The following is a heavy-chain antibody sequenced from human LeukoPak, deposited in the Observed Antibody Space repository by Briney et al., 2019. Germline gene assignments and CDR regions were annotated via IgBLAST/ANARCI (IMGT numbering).Heavy chain of an antibody. J-gene: IGHJ4*02. CDR3: NEGGSSAWYKSD. CDR1: GFTFREST. CDR2: IRSKANSYGT. D-gene: IGHD6-19*01. V-gene: IGHV3-73*01. Sequence: EPGGSLKLSCAASGFTFRESTLHWVRQASGRGLEWIGRIRSKANSYGTAYAASVKGRFTISRDDSKNTAYLQMNSLKTEDTAVYYCNEGGSSAWYKSDWGQGTLVTVSS.